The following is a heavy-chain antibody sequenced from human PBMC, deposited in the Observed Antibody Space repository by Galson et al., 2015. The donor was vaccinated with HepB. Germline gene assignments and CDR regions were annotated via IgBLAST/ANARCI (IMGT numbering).Heavy chain of an antibody. V-gene: IGHV1-69*13. CDR2: IIPIFGTA. D-gene: IGHD1-26*01. CDR1: GGTFSSYA. Sequence: SVKVSCKASGGTFSSYAISWVRQAPGQGLEWMGGIIPIFGTANYAQKFQGRVTITADESTSTAYMELSGLRSEDTAVYYCARGWDPYRAYYYYMDVWGKGTTVTVSS. CDR3: ARGWDPYRAYYYYMDV. J-gene: IGHJ6*03.